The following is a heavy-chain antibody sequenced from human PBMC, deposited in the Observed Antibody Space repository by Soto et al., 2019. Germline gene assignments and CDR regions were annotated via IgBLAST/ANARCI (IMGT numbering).Heavy chain of an antibody. CDR2: INPSGGST. Sequence: ASVKVSCTASGYTFTSYHMHWVRQAPGQGLEWMGIINPSGGSTSYAEKFQGRATMTRDTSTNKVYMELSSLRSEDTAVYYCARDRQYHDFWSGYHSPYYYDMDVWGQGTTVTVSS. D-gene: IGHD3-3*01. CDR1: GYTFTSYH. CDR3: ARDRQYHDFWSGYHSPYYYDMDV. J-gene: IGHJ6*02. V-gene: IGHV1-46*01.